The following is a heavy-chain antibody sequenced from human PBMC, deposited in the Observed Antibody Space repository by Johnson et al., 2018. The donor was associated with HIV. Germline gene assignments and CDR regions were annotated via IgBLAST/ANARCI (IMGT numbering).Heavy chain of an antibody. V-gene: IGHV3-7*01. Sequence: VQLVESGGDLVKPGGSLRLSCAASGFTFSDAWMSWVRQAPGKGLEWVANIKQDGREKYYVDSVKGRFTISRDNSKSTLYLQMNSLRAEDTAVYYCAKVAVATAAGGVALDIWGPGTMVIVSS. CDR2: IKQDGREK. CDR1: GFTFSDAW. CDR3: AKVAVATAAGGVALDI. J-gene: IGHJ3*02. D-gene: IGHD6-13*01.